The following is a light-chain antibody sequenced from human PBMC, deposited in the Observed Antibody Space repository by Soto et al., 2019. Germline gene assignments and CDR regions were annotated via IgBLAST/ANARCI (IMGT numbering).Light chain of an antibody. J-gene: IGKJ4*01. CDR2: RAS. CDR3: HQLNSYPLT. Sequence: DIQLIQSASFLSASVGDRVTITCRASEGISSYFAWYQQKPGKAPTLLIYRASTLQSGVPSRFSGRGSGTDFTLTISSLQPEDCATYYCHQLNSYPLTFGGGTKVAIK. V-gene: IGKV1-9*01. CDR1: EGISSY.